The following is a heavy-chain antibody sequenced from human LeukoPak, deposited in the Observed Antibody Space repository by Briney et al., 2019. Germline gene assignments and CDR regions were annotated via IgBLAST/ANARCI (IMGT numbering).Heavy chain of an antibody. Sequence: ASVKVSCKASGYTFTGYYMHWVRQAPGQGLEWMGGIIPIFGTANYAQKFQGRVTITTDESTSTAYMELSSLRSEDTAVYYCASGSGSYYFDYWGQGTLVTVSS. V-gene: IGHV1-69*05. J-gene: IGHJ4*02. CDR2: IIPIFGTA. D-gene: IGHD3-10*01. CDR3: ASGSGSYYFDY. CDR1: GYTFTGYY.